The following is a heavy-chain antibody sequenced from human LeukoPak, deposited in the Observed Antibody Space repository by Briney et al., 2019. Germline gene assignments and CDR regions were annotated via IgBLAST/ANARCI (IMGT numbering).Heavy chain of an antibody. Sequence: PPGGSLRLSCAASGFTFSSYWMSWVRQAPGKGLEWVANIKQDGSEKYYVDSVKGRFTISRDNAKNSLCLQMNSLRAEDTAVYYCARGVVRLSQWELLLAVYFDYWGQGTLVTVSS. CDR2: IKQDGSEK. CDR1: GFTFSSYW. D-gene: IGHD1-26*01. V-gene: IGHV3-7*01. CDR3: ARGVVRLSQWELLLAVYFDY. J-gene: IGHJ4*02.